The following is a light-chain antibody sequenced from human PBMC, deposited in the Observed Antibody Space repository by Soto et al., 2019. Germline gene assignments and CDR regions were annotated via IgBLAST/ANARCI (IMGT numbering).Light chain of an antibody. CDR3: TSYAGSNTPYV. J-gene: IGLJ1*01. Sequence: QSALTQPASVSGSPGQSITISCTGTSSDVGGYNYVSWYQQHPGKAPKLMIYEVSNRPSGVPDRFSGSKSGNTASLTVSGLQAEDEADYYCTSYAGSNTPYVFGTGTKLTVL. CDR1: SSDVGGYNY. CDR2: EVS. V-gene: IGLV2-8*01.